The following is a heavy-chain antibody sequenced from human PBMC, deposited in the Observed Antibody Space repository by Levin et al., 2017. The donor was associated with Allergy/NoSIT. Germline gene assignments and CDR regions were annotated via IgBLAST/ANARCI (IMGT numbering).Heavy chain of an antibody. CDR1: GGSFSGYY. J-gene: IGHJ3*02. D-gene: IGHD3-10*01. CDR3: VGVRDAFDI. Sequence: SETLSLTCAVYGGSFSGYYWSWIRQPPGKGLEWIGEINHSGSTNYNPSLKSRVTISVDTSKNQFSLKLSSVTAADTAVYYCVGVRDAFDIWGQGTMVTVSS. CDR2: INHSGST. V-gene: IGHV4-34*01.